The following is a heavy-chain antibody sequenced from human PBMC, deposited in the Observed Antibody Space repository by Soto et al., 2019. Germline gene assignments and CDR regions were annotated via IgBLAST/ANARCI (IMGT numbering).Heavy chain of an antibody. CDR1: GFTFSSYG. Sequence: GGSLRLSCAASGFTFSSYGMHWVRQAPGKGLEWVAVISYDGSNKYYADSVKGRFTISRDNSKNSLYLQMNSLRAEDTAVYYCARLATVISRPMDVWGQGTTVTVSS. D-gene: IGHD2-21*01. J-gene: IGHJ6*02. V-gene: IGHV3-30*03. CDR3: ARLATVISRPMDV. CDR2: ISYDGSNK.